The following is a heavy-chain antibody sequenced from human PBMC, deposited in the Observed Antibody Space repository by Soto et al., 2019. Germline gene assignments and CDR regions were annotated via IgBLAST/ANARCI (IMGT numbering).Heavy chain of an antibody. Sequence: QVQIVQSRAEAKRPGASVRVSCKASGYTFIYYYIHWVRLAPGQGLEWMGWVNPKNGGRSHAQRFQGRVTMTRDTSTNTVYMELNSLTSDDTAIYNCARRDSSGSSDYWGQGTQVRVSS. CDR3: ARRDSSGSSDY. CDR2: VNPKNGGR. V-gene: IGHV1-2*02. D-gene: IGHD3-10*01. CDR1: GYTFIYYY. J-gene: IGHJ4*02.